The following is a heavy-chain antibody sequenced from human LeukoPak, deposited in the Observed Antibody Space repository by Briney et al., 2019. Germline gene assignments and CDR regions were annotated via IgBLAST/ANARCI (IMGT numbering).Heavy chain of an antibody. CDR3: AREDIVVVPAAYGTGGAFDP. CDR2: IYYSGST. D-gene: IGHD2-2*01. J-gene: IGHJ5*02. CDR1: GGSISSSSYY. V-gene: IGHV4-39*07. Sequence: SETLSLTCTVSGGSISSSSYYWGWIRQPPGKGLEWIGSIYYSGSTYYNPSLKSRVTISVDTSKNQFSLKLSSVTAADTAVSYCAREDIVVVPAAYGTGGAFDPWGQGTLVTVSS.